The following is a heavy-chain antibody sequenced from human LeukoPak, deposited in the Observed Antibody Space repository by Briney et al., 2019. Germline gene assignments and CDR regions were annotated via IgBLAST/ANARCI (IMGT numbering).Heavy chain of an antibody. Sequence: GGSLRLSCAASGFPFSDHEMNWVRQAPGKGLECVSYNSSSGSDKYYPDSVKGRFTISRDNANNSLFLQKNSLRAEDTAVYYCARRASGAFAIWGQGTKVTVSS. CDR1: GFPFSDHE. J-gene: IGHJ3*02. V-gene: IGHV3-48*03. CDR2: NSSSGSDK. CDR3: ARRASGAFAI.